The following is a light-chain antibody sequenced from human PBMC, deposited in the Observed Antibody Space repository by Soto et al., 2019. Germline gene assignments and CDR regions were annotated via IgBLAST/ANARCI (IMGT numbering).Light chain of an antibody. V-gene: IGKV1-12*01. CDR2: AAS. CDR1: RCVGIW. Sequence: DIQMTQSPSSLSASVGDRVTVTCGAIRCVGIWLAWYQKKPGKAPILLIYAASSLQSGVPSRFSGSGSGTDFTLTISSLQPEDCAIYFCQQANSFPITFGQGTRLEI. J-gene: IGKJ5*01. CDR3: QQANSFPIT.